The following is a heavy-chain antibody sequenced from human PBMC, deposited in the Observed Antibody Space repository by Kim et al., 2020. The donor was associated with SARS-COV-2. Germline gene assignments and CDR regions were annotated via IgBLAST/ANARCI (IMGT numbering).Heavy chain of an antibody. CDR1: GGSISSSSYY. J-gene: IGHJ5*01. V-gene: IGHV4-39*01. D-gene: IGHD6-13*01. CDR2: NNDSGST. CDR3: ATRLADSSSWARDS. Sequence: SETLSLTCTVSGGSISSSSYYWGWLRQPPGKGLEWIGSNNDSGSTYYTPSLKSRVTISVDTSKNQFSLKLSSVTAAATAVYSCATRLADSSSWARDSWG.